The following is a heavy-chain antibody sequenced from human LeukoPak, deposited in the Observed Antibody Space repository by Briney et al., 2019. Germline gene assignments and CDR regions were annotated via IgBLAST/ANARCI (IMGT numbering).Heavy chain of an antibody. Sequence: SETLSLTCTVSGGSISSYYWSWIRQPAEKGLEWIGRIYTSGSTNYNPSLKSRVTMIVDTSKNPLSLKLTSVTTADTAVYYCARQISSWTYYFDYRGQGTLVTVFS. CDR1: GGSISSYY. V-gene: IGHV4-4*07. J-gene: IGHJ4*02. CDR3: ARQISSWTYYFDY. CDR2: IYTSGST. D-gene: IGHD6-13*01.